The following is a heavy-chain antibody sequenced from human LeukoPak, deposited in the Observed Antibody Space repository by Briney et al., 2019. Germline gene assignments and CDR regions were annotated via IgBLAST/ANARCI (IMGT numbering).Heavy chain of an antibody. D-gene: IGHD2-21*02. CDR1: GNSIGTTYY. CDR2: IYYTGTT. J-gene: IGHJ3*02. Sequence: PSETLSLTCSVSGNSIGTTYYWGVIRQPPGKGLEWIAAIYYTGTTYYNPSLKSRVTISVDTSKNQFSLKLSSVTAADTAVYYCARDRGLGYCVSDCLNAFDIWGQGTMVTVSS. V-gene: IGHV4-39*07. CDR3: ARDRGLGYCVSDCLNAFDI.